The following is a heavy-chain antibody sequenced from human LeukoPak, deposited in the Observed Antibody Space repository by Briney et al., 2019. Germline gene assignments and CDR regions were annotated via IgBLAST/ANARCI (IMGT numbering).Heavy chain of an antibody. CDR1: GYTFTDYY. D-gene: IGHD3-10*01. Sequence: GASVKVSCKASGYTFTDYYMHWVQQAPGKGLEWMGRVDPEDGETIYAEKFQGRVTITADTSTDTAYMELSSLRSEDTAVYYCATEYGSGSYYFDYWGQGTLVTVSS. CDR3: ATEYGSGSYYFDY. J-gene: IGHJ4*02. V-gene: IGHV1-69-2*01. CDR2: VDPEDGET.